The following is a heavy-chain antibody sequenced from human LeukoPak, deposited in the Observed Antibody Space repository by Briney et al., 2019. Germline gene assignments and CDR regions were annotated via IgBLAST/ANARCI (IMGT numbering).Heavy chain of an antibody. CDR2: ISGSGGST. V-gene: IGHV3-23*01. CDR3: AKDLGKGSGWYLGDY. Sequence: GGSLRLSCAASGFTFSRYDMNWVRQAPGQGLEWVSGISGSGGSTNYADSVKGRFTISRDNSKSTLFLQMNSLRAEDTALYYCAKDLGKGSGWYLGDYWGQGTLVTVSS. J-gene: IGHJ4*02. CDR1: GFTFSRYD. D-gene: IGHD6-19*01.